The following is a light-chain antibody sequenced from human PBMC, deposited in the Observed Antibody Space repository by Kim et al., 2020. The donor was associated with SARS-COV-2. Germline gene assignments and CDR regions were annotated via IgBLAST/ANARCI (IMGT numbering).Light chain of an antibody. CDR2: GAS. V-gene: IGKV3-15*01. CDR3: QQYSHWRT. J-gene: IGKJ1*01. Sequence: SVSPGESATLSCRASQSISSDLAWYQQKPGQVPRLLIYGASTRATGVPARFTGSGSGTEFTLTISSLQSEDFAVYYCQQYSHWRTFGQGTKVDIK. CDR1: QSISSD.